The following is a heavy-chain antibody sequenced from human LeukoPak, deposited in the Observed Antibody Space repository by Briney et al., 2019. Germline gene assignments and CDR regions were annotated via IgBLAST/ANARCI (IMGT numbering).Heavy chain of an antibody. CDR1: GYTFTSYD. J-gene: IGHJ4*02. V-gene: IGHV1-8*01. D-gene: IGHD1-26*01. CDR2: MNPNSGNT. Sequence: GASVKVSFKASGYTFTSYDINWVRQATGQGLEWMGWMNPNSGNTGYAQKFQGRVTMTRNTSISTAYMELSSLRSEDTAVYYCARGQIIRSGSSYYFDYWGQGTLVTVSS. CDR3: ARGQIIRSGSSYYFDY.